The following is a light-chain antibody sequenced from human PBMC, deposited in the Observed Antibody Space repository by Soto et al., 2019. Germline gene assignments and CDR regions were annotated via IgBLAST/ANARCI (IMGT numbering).Light chain of an antibody. CDR2: DAS. Sequence: DIQMTQSPSALSASVGDRVSITCRASQTISIWLAWYQQKPCEAPRLLIYDASILESGVPSRFSGSGSGTEFTLTISSLQPDDFATYYCQQYNSYRTFGQGTKVDIK. CDR3: QQYNSYRT. CDR1: QTISIW. J-gene: IGKJ1*01. V-gene: IGKV1-5*01.